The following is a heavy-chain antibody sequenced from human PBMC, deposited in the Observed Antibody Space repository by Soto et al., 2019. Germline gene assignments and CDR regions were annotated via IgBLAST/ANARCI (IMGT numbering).Heavy chain of an antibody. CDR1: GCTFSSYA. CDR2: ISGSGAST. D-gene: IGHD6-13*01. J-gene: IGHJ5*02. CDR3: AKAYSNSWPNDWFDP. Sequence: GGSLRLSCAASGCTFSSYAMSWVRQAPGKGLEWVSAISGSGASTYYADSVKGRFTISRDNSKNTLYLQMNSLRAEDTAVYYCAKAYSNSWPNDWFDPWGQGTLVTLSS. V-gene: IGHV3-23*01.